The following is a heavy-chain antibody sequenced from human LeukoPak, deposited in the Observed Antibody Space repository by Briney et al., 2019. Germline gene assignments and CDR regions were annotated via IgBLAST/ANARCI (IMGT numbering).Heavy chain of an antibody. J-gene: IGHJ4*02. D-gene: IGHD3-22*01. CDR1: GFTFSSYG. Sequence: GGSLRLSCAASGFTFSSYGMHWVRQAPGKGLEWVAVISYDGSNKYYADSVKGRFTISRDNSKNTLYLQMNSLRAEDTAVYYCAKDWSLSSSGLLDYWGQGTLVTVSS. V-gene: IGHV3-30*18. CDR3: AKDWSLSSSGLLDY. CDR2: ISYDGSNK.